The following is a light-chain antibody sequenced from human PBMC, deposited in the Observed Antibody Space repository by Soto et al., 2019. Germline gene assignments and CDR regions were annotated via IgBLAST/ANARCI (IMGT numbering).Light chain of an antibody. J-gene: IGLJ2*01. CDR3: QSYDSSLTAVV. CDR1: SSNIGPGYD. V-gene: IGLV1-40*01. CDR2: DNN. Sequence: QSVLTQPPSVSGAPGQRVTISCTGTSSNIGPGYDVHWYQHLPGTAPKLLIYDNNNRPSGVSDRFSGSRSGTSASLAITGLQAEDEAVYYCQSYDSSLTAVVFGGGTKVTVL.